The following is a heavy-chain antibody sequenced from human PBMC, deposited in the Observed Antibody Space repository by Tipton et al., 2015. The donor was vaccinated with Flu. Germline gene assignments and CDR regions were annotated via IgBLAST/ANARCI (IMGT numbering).Heavy chain of an antibody. CDR2: INPDATMK. D-gene: IGHD6-13*01. V-gene: IGHV3-7*01. J-gene: IGHJ4*02. CDR3: VRAVAAAGSY. CDR1: GFTFGDYA. Sequence: GSLRLSCTASGFTFGDYAMSWVRQAPGEGLEWVANINPDATMKYYVDSVKGRFTISRDNAKNSLYLQMNSLRAEDTAVYYCVRAVAAAGSYWGQGTLVTVSS.